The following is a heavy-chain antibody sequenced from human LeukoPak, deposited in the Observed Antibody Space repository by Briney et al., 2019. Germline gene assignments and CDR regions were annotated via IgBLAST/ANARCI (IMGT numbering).Heavy chain of an antibody. CDR1: GFTFSGYW. D-gene: IGHD3-9*01. Sequence: PGGSLRLSCAASGFTFSGYWMHWVRQAPGKGLVWVSRINSDGSSTSYADSVKGRFTISRDNAKNTLYLQMNSLRAEDTAVYYCASENYDILTGYRHWGQGTLVTVSS. CDR3: ASENYDILTGYRH. CDR2: INSDGSST. V-gene: IGHV3-74*01. J-gene: IGHJ4*02.